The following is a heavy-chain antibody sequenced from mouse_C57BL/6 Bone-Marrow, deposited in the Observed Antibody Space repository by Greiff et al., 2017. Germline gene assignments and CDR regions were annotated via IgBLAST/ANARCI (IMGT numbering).Heavy chain of an antibody. J-gene: IGHJ4*01. D-gene: IGHD1-1*01. CDR1: GYTFTGYW. CDR2: ILPGSGST. Sequence: QVQLKQSGAELMKPGASVKLSCKATGYTFTGYWIEWVKQRPGHGLEWIGEILPGSGSTNYNEKFKGKATFTADTSSNTAYMQLSSLTTEDSAIYYCAREEDLTVVAYYYAMDYWGQGTSVTVSS. CDR3: AREEDLTVVAYYYAMDY. V-gene: IGHV1-9*01.